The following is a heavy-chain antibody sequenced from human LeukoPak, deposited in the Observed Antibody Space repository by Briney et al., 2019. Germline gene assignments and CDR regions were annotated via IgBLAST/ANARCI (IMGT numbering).Heavy chain of an antibody. CDR3: ATLAVDDAFDI. Sequence: ASVKVSCKVSGYTLTELSMHWVRQAPGKGLEWMGGFDPEDGETIYAQKFQGRVTTTEDTSTDTAYMELSSLRSEDTAVYYCATLAVDDAFDIWGQGTMVTVSS. J-gene: IGHJ3*02. D-gene: IGHD6-19*01. CDR1: GYTLTELS. CDR2: FDPEDGET. V-gene: IGHV1-24*01.